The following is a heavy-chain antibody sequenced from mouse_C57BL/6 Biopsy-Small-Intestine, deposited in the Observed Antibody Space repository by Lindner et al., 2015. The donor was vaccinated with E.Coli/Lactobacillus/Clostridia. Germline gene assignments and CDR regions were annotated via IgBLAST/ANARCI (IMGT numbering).Heavy chain of an antibody. CDR3: TRGREPIYDSLDY. J-gene: IGHJ4*01. V-gene: IGHV1-81*01. Sequence: SVKVSCKASGYTFTNYAISWVRQAPGQGLEWMGGIIPIFGTANYAQKFQGRVTITADESTTTAYMELSSLRSEDTAVYYCTRGREPIYDSLDYWGQGTLVAVSS. CDR1: GYTFTNYA. CDR2: IIPIFGTA. D-gene: IGHD1-3*01.